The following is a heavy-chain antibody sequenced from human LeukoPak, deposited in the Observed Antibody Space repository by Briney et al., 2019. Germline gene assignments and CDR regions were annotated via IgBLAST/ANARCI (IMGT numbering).Heavy chain of an antibody. CDR1: GFTFSSYS. D-gene: IGHD4-17*01. CDR3: AKGTHDYGDYGYYFDY. V-gene: IGHV3-21*01. Sequence: GGSLRLSCAASGFTFSSYSMNWVRQAPGKGLEWVSSISSSSSYIYYADSVKGRFTISRDNSKNTLYLQMNSLRPEDTAVYYCAKGTHDYGDYGYYFDYWGQGTLVTVSS. J-gene: IGHJ4*02. CDR2: ISSSSSYI.